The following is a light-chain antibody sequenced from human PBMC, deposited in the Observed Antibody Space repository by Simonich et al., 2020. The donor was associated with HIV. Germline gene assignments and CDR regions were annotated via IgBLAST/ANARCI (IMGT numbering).Light chain of an antibody. CDR2: NVS. V-gene: IGLV2-14*03. J-gene: IGLJ2*01. CDR3: SSYTSSSTVV. CDR1: SSDVGGYNS. Sequence: QSALTQPASVSGSPGQSITISCTGNSSDVGGYNSVSWYQQHPGKALKLMIYNVSNRPSGVSTRFSGSKSGNTASLTISGLQAEDEADYHCSSYTSSSTVVFGGGTKVTVL.